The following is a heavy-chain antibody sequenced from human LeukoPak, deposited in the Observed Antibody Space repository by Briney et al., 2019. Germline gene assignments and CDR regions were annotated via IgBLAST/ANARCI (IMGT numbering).Heavy chain of an antibody. Sequence: GGSLRLSCAASGFTFSSYSMNWVRQAPGKGLEWVSSISSRSGYIYYADSVKGRFTVSRDNAKNSLYLQMNSLRAEDTAVYYCARDFGRYYFDYWGQGTLVTVSS. V-gene: IGHV3-21*01. D-gene: IGHD3-10*01. CDR3: ARDFGRYYFDY. CDR1: GFTFSSYS. CDR2: ISSRSGYI. J-gene: IGHJ4*02.